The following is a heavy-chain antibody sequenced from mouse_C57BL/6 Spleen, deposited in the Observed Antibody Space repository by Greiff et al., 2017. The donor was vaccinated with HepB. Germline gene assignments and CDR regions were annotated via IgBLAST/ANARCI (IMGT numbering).Heavy chain of an antibody. V-gene: IGHV14-1*01. CDR1: GFNIKDYY. D-gene: IGHD1-1*01. Sequence: EVQLQQSGAELVRPGASVKLSCTASGFNIKDYYMHWVKQRPEQGLEWIGRIDPEDGDTEYAPKFQGKATMTADTSSNTAYLQLSSLDSEDTAVYYCTTSYYYGSADWYFDVWGTGTTVTVSS. CDR3: TTSYYYGSADWYFDV. J-gene: IGHJ1*03. CDR2: IDPEDGDT.